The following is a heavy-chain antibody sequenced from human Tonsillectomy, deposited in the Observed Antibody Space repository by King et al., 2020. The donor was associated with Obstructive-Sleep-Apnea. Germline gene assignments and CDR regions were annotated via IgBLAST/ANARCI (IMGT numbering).Heavy chain of an antibody. J-gene: IGHJ2*01. V-gene: IGHV3-23*04. CDR2: IADSGDNT. Sequence: VQLVESGGGLVQPGGSLRLSCAASGFSISAYAMNWVRQAPGKGLEWVSAIADSGDNTYYADSVEGRFTISGDNSKDTLYLQMNSLRAEDTAVYYCAEGSALSTYWYFDLWGPGTLVTVSS. D-gene: IGHD3-10*01. CDR1: GFSISAYA. CDR3: AEGSALSTYWYFDL.